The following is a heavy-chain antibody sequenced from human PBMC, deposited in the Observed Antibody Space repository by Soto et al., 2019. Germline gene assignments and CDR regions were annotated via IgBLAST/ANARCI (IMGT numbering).Heavy chain of an antibody. CDR1: GGSISSYY. V-gene: IGHV4-59*08. CDR3: ARHINGGILGVVTHLNWFDP. Sequence: PSETLSLTCTVSGGSISSYYWSWIRQPPGKGLEWIGYISYSGSTNYNPSLKSRVTISVDTSKNQFSLKLSSVTAADTVVYYCARHINGGILGVVTHLNWFDPWGQGTLVTVSS. J-gene: IGHJ5*02. D-gene: IGHD3-3*01. CDR2: ISYSGST.